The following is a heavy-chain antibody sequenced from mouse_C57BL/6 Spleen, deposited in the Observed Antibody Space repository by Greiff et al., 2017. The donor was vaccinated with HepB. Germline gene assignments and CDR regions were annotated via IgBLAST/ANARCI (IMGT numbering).Heavy chain of an antibody. CDR2: INPNNGGT. CDR1: GYTFPDYY. J-gene: IGHJ4*01. V-gene: IGHV1-26*01. Sequence: EVQLQQSGPELVKPGASVKISCKASGYTFPDYYMNWVKQSHGKSLEWIGDINPNNGGTSYNQKFKGKATLTVDKSSSTAYMELRSLTSEDSAVYYCARRGDYWGQGTSVTVSS. CDR3: ARRGDY.